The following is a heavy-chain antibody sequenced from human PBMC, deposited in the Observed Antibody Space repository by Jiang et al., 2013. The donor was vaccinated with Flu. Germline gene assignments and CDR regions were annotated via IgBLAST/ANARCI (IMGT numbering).Heavy chain of an antibody. CDR1: GFTFGDYA. CDR2: IRNKAYGGTT. D-gene: IGHD5-24*01. V-gene: IGHV3-49*04. Sequence: VQLVESGGDLVQPGRSVRLSCSASGFTFGDYAVSWVRQAPGMGLEWVGFIRNKAYGGTTEYAASVKGRFTISRDDSKSIAYLEMNSLKTEDTAVYYCTRDQGWLHVHWGQGTLLSVSS. J-gene: IGHJ4*02. CDR3: TRDQGWLHVH.